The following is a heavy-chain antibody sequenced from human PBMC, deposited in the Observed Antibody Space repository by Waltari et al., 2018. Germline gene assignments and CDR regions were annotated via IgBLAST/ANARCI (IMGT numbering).Heavy chain of an antibody. CDR3: AREGRAAAGTDY. D-gene: IGHD6-13*01. CDR1: GGSFSGYF. V-gene: IGHV4-34*02. J-gene: IGHJ4*02. CDR2: INHSGYT. Sequence: QVHLQQWGAGLLKPSETLSLTCAVSGGSFSGYFWSWFRQPPGKGLEWLGEINHSGYTNYNPSLKSRVTISVDTSKNQFSLKLSSVTAADTAVYYCAREGRAAAGTDYWSQGTLVTVSS.